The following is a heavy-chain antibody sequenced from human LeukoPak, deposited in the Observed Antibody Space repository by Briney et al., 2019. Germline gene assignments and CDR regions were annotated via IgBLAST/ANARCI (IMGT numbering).Heavy chain of an antibody. CDR2: MDSYGYN. J-gene: IGHJ4*02. Sequence: PSETLSLTCAVYGGSFNNYYWSWIRQPPGKGLEWIGEMDSYGYNNVNPSLTSRVSISIDTSKNQFSLTLTSVTAADTAIYYCSRGSHESKTGDFWGQGSLVNLSS. CDR3: SRGSHESKTGDF. CDR1: GGSFNNYY. V-gene: IGHV4-34*01.